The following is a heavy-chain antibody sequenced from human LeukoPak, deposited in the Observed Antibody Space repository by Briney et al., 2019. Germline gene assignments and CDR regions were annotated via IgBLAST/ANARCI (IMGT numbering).Heavy chain of an antibody. CDR2: IYSTGNT. Sequence: PSETLSLTCTVSGGSISSGDRCWSWIRQSPGKGLEWIGYIYSTGNTYYNPSLKSRVIISVDTSKNQFSLELNSVTAADTAVYHCARDSYSYGYGGFDYWGQGILVTVSS. D-gene: IGHD5-18*01. J-gene: IGHJ4*02. CDR3: ARDSYSYGYGGFDY. V-gene: IGHV4-30-4*01. CDR1: GGSISSGDRC.